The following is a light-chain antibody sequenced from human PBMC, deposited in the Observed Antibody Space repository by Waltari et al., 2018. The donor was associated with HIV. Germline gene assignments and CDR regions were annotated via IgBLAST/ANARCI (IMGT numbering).Light chain of an antibody. Sequence: DVQITRSPSSLSPSEGHRVRITCRASQSISSYLNWYQHKPGKAPKLLIYAASSLRSGVPSRFSGSGSGTDFTLTISSLQPEDFATYYCQQSYNTPPLFGQGTRLEIK. J-gene: IGKJ5*01. CDR1: QSISSY. CDR2: AAS. V-gene: IGKV1-39*01. CDR3: QQSYNTPPL.